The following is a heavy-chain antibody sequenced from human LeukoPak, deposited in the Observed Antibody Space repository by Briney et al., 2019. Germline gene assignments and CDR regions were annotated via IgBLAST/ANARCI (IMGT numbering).Heavy chain of an antibody. CDR1: GYTFSGYY. CDR3: ARDDIAARYYYYYMDV. J-gene: IGHJ6*03. D-gene: IGHD6-6*01. V-gene: IGHV1-2*02. Sequence: ASVKVSCKASGYTFSGYYIHWVRQAPGQGLEWMGWINPNTGGTKYAQRFQDRVTMTRDTSISTAYMELSRLRSDDTAVYYCARDDIAARYYYYYMDVWGKGTTVTVSS. CDR2: INPNTGGT.